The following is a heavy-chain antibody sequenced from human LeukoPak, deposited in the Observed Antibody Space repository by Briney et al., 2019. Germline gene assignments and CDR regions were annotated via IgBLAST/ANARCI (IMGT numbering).Heavy chain of an antibody. V-gene: IGHV3-33*06. J-gene: IGHJ4*02. CDR1: GFTFSSYG. CDR2: IWYDGSNK. CDR3: AKDARPYSSGWYSDY. D-gene: IGHD6-19*01. Sequence: PGRSLRLSCAASGFTFSSYGMHWVRQAPGKGLEWVAVIWYDGSNKYYADSVKGRFTISRDNSKNTLYLQMNSLRAEDTAVYYCAKDARPYSSGWYSDYWGQGTLVTVPS.